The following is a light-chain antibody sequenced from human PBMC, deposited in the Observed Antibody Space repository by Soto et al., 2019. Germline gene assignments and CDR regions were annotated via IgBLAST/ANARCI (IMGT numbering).Light chain of an antibody. V-gene: IGKV2-28*01. Sequence: DIVMTQSPLSLPVTPGEPASISCRSSQSLLQTNGYNYLDWYLQKPGQSPQLRIYLSSNRASGVPDRFSGLGSGTDFTLKISRVEAEDVGVYYCMQSLQTPWTFGQGTKVDIK. J-gene: IGKJ1*01. CDR2: LSS. CDR3: MQSLQTPWT. CDR1: QSLLQTNGYNY.